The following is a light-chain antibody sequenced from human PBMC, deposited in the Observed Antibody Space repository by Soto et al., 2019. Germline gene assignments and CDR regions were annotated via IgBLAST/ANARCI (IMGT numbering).Light chain of an antibody. V-gene: IGKV1-39*01. CDR3: QQSHSIPWT. Sequence: DIHMTQSPSTLSGSVGYRFTITCRASLTISSYLNWYQQKSGKAPKLLISAASSLESGVPPRFSGSGSGTDFTLTITSLQPEDFDTYYCQQSHSIPWTFGQGTKVDIK. CDR2: AAS. CDR1: LTISSY. J-gene: IGKJ1*01.